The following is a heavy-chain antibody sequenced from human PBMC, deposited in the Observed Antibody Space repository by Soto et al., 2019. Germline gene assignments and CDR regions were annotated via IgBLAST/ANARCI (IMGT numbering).Heavy chain of an antibody. J-gene: IGHJ4*02. CDR1: GYTFTSYG. Sequence: ASVKVSCKASGYTFTSYGISWVRQAPGQGLEWMGWISAYNGNTNYAQKLQGRVTMTTDTSTSTAYMELRSLRSDDTAVYYCARDSDCSGGSCYLLDYWGQGTLVTVSS. CDR3: ARDSDCSGGSCYLLDY. D-gene: IGHD2-15*01. CDR2: ISAYNGNT. V-gene: IGHV1-18*04.